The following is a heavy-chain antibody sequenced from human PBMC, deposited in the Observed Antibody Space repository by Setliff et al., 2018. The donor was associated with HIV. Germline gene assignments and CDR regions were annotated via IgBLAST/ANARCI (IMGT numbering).Heavy chain of an antibody. CDR2: IYTSGNT. V-gene: IGHV4-61*02. CDR1: GGSFSSATYS. CDR3: ARLVEVRGAANDYFDC. Sequence: SETLSLTCTVSGGSFSSATYSWIWIRQPAGKGLEYIGLIYTSGNTRYNPSLKSRLSISVDTSKNQISLKLSSVTAADTAAYYCARLVEVRGAANDYFDCWGQGTLVTVSS. J-gene: IGHJ4*02. D-gene: IGHD3-10*01.